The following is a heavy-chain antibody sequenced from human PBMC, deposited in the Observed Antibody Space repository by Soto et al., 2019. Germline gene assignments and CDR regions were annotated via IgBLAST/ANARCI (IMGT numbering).Heavy chain of an antibody. V-gene: IGHV3-9*01. D-gene: IGHD2-2*01. J-gene: IGHJ1*01. CDR2: ISWNSGSI. CDR1: GFTFDDYA. Sequence: GGSLRLSCAASGFTFDDYAMHWVRQAPGKGLEWVSGISWNSGSIGYADSVKGRFTISRDNAKNSLYLQMNSLRAEDTALYYCSKTPEPCSSTSCYEYFQHWGQGTLVTVSS. CDR3: SKTPEPCSSTSCYEYFQH.